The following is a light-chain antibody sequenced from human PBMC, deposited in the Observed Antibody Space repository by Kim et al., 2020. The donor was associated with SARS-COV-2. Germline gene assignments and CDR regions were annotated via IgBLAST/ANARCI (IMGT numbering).Light chain of an antibody. Sequence: EIVMTQSPATLSVSPGERATLSCRASQSVTSNLAWYQQKPGQAPRLLIYGASIRATGIPARFSGSGSGTEFTLTISSLQSEDFAVYYCQQYHDWPRTFGQGTKLEI. CDR3: QQYHDWPRT. J-gene: IGKJ2*02. CDR2: GAS. V-gene: IGKV3-15*01. CDR1: QSVTSN.